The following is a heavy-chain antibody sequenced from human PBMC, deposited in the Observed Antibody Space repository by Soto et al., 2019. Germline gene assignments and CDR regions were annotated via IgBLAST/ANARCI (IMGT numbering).Heavy chain of an antibody. CDR1: GFTFSSSG. D-gene: IGHD1-20*01. J-gene: IGHJ4*02. CDR3: AKEFHSWNYFDY. V-gene: IGHV3-30*18. Sequence: GGSLRLSCAASGFTFSSSGMHWVRQAPGKGLEWVAVISYDGSNQFYADSVKGRFTISRDNFRNTLYLQMNSLRAEDTAVYYCAKEFHSWNYFDYWGQGTLVTVSS. CDR2: ISYDGSNQ.